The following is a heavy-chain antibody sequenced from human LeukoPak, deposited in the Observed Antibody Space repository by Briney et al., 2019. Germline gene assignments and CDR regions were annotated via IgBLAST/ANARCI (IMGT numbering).Heavy chain of an antibody. CDR2: INHSGST. V-gene: IGHV4-34*01. CDR1: GGSFSGYY. D-gene: IGHD4-17*01. J-gene: IGHJ4*02. Sequence: SETLSLTCAVYGGSFSGYYWSWIRQPPGKGLEWIGEINHSGSTNYNPSLKSRVTKSVDTSKNQFSLKLTSVTAADTAVYYCARLSDYGDYYFDYWGQGTLVTVSS. CDR3: ARLSDYGDYYFDY.